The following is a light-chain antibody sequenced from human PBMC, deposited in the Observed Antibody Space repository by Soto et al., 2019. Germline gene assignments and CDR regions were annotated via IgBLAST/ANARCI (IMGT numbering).Light chain of an antibody. V-gene: IGKV3-20*01. J-gene: IGKJ1*01. Sequence: SRGDRKKISCRASQSVSNNYLAWYQQKPGQAPRLVIYGASSRATGIPDRFSGSGSGTDFTLACSSLEPEDFAVYSCPLYGSFGQGTKVEIK. CDR3: PLYGS. CDR2: GAS. CDR1: QSVSNNY.